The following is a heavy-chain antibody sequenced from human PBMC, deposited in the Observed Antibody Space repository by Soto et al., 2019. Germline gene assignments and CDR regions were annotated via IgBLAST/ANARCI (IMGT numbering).Heavy chain of an antibody. J-gene: IGHJ4*02. Sequence: GGSLRLSCAASGFTFSDYYMSWIRQAPGKGLEWVSYISSSSSYTNYADSVKGRFAISRDNAKNSLYLQMNSLRAEDTAVYYCARGGRSRALDYWGQGTLVTVSS. CDR3: ARGGRSRALDY. CDR1: GFTFSDYY. D-gene: IGHD1-1*01. CDR2: ISSSSSYT. V-gene: IGHV3-11*06.